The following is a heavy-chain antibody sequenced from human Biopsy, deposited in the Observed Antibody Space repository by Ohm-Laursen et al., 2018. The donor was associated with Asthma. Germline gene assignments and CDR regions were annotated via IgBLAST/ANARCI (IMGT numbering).Heavy chain of an antibody. V-gene: IGHV3-9*01. CDR2: SSWNSVSI. CDR3: AKNSRRGSHDPFDI. J-gene: IGHJ3*02. Sequence: SLRLSCAAAPFNFDDSGMNWVRQGPGKGLEWVAGSSWNSVSIAYADSVRGLFTISRANANTSLYLQMNILRDGDTAVYFCAKNSRRGSHDPFDIWGQGTMVTVSS. D-gene: IGHD1-26*01. CDR1: PFNFDDSG.